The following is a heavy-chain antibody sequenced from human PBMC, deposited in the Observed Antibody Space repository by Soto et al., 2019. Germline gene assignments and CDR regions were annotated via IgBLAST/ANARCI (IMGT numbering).Heavy chain of an antibody. J-gene: IGHJ4*02. CDR1: GFTFSSYG. CDR2: IWYDGSNK. CDR3: ARDFGSGDFDY. Sequence: QVQLVESGGGVVQPGRSLRLSCAASGFTFSSYGMHWVRQAPGKGLEWVAVIWYDGSNKYYADSVKGRFTISRDNSKNTLYLQMNSLRAEDTAVYYCARDFGSGDFDYLGQGTLVTVSS. V-gene: IGHV3-33*01. D-gene: IGHD6-19*01.